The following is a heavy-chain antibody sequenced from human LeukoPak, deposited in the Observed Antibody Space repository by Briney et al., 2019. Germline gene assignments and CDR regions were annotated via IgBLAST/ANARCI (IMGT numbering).Heavy chain of an antibody. CDR2: IYYSGST. D-gene: IGHD3-22*01. Sequence: PSETLSLTCTVSGGSLSSSRYYWGWIRQPPGKGLEWIGSIYYSGSTYYNPSLKSRVTITVDTSKNQFSLKRNSVTAADTAVYYCARLDSSGYYQFDYWGQGTLVTVSS. CDR3: ARLDSSGYYQFDY. CDR1: GGSLSSSRYY. V-gene: IGHV4-39*01. J-gene: IGHJ4*02.